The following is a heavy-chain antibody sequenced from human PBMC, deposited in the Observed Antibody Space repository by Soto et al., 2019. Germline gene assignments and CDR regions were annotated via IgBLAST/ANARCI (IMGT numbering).Heavy chain of an antibody. CDR1: GFTFSSYS. CDR3: ARDSDYYDSSGYYPEYFQH. CDR2: ISRSSSTT. J-gene: IGHJ1*01. Sequence: EVQLVESGGGLVQPGGSRRLSCAASGFTFSSYSMNWVRQAPGKGLEWVSYISRSSSTTYYADSVKGRFTISRDNAKNSLYLQMNSLRDEDTAVYYCARDSDYYDSSGYYPEYFQHWGQGTLVTVSS. V-gene: IGHV3-48*02. D-gene: IGHD3-22*01.